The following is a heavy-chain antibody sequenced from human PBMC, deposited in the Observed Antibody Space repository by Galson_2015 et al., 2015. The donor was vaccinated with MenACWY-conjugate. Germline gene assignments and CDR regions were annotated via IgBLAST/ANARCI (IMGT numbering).Heavy chain of an antibody. CDR1: GFSLSTSGVG. CDR3: SRTGATPGDY. Sequence: PALVKPTQTLTLTCTFSGFSLSTSGVGVGWIRQPPGKALEWLALIYWDDDKRYSPSLRSRLNITKDTSKNHVVLTMTNMDPVDTATYYCSRTGATPGDYWGQGPLVTVSS. CDR2: IYWDDDK. J-gene: IGHJ4*02. V-gene: IGHV2-5*02. D-gene: IGHD2-15*01.